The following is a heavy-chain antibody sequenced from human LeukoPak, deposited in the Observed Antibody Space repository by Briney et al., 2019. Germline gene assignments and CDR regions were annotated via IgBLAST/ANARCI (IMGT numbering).Heavy chain of an antibody. J-gene: IGHJ4*02. CDR1: GFTFSSYA. CDR3: ATLSVAAGDWDDDF. D-gene: IGHD6-13*01. Sequence: PGGSLRLSCVASGFTFSSYAMSWVRQAPGKGLGWVSGISITGGSTYYTDCVMGRSPISRDNSKNTLYLQTNSLRVEPTAVYYCATLSVAAGDWDDDFWGQGTLLTVSS. V-gene: IGHV3-23*01. CDR2: ISITGGST.